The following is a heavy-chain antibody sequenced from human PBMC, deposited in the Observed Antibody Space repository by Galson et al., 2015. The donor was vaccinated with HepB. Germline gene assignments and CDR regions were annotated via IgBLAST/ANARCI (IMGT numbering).Heavy chain of an antibody. Sequence: SVKVSCKASGYTFTSYGISWVRQAPGQGLEWMGWISAYNGNTNYAQKLQGRVTMTTDTSTSTAYMELRSLRSDDTAVYYCASGLDYGDYRGGMDVWGQGTTVTVSS. D-gene: IGHD4-17*01. CDR1: GYTFTSYG. V-gene: IGHV1-18*04. CDR2: ISAYNGNT. CDR3: ASGLDYGDYRGGMDV. J-gene: IGHJ6*02.